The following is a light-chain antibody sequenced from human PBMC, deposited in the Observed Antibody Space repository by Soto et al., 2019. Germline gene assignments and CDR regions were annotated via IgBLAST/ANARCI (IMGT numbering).Light chain of an antibody. CDR2: DVS. CDR3: CSYAGSFRV. J-gene: IGLJ1*01. V-gene: IGLV2-11*01. CDR1: SSDVGGYNY. Sequence: QSSLTQPRSVSGSPGQSVTISCHGTSSDVGGYNYVSWYQQHPGKAPKLMIYDVSKRPSGVPDRFSGSKSGNTASLTISGLQAEDEADYYCCSYAGSFRVFGTGTKVTVL.